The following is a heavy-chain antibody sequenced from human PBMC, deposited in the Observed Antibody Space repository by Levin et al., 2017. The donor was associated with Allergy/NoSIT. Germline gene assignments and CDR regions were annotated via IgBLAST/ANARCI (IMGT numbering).Heavy chain of an antibody. D-gene: IGHD4-17*01. V-gene: IGHV1-69*05. CDR2: IIPIFGTA. J-gene: IGHJ6*02. Sequence: GASVKVSCKASGGTFSIYAISWVRQAPGQGLEWMGGIIPIFGTANYAQKFQDRVTITTDESTSTAYMELSSLRSEDTAVYYCARDYGDSGGYYYYGMDVWGQGTTVTVSS. CDR1: GGTFSIYA. CDR3: ARDYGDSGGYYYYGMDV.